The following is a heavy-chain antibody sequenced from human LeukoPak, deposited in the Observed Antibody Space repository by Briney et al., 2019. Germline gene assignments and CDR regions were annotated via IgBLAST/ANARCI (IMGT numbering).Heavy chain of an antibody. CDR2: IRSKAYGGTT. CDR1: GFTFGDYA. Sequence: GGSLRLSCTASGFTFGDYAMSWFRQAPGKGLEWVGFIRSKAYGGTTEYAASVKGRFTISRDDSKSIAYLQMNSLKTEDTAVYYCTTCHGSSGYRVWFDPWGQGTLVTVSS. J-gene: IGHJ5*02. V-gene: IGHV3-49*03. D-gene: IGHD3-22*01. CDR3: TTCHGSSGYRVWFDP.